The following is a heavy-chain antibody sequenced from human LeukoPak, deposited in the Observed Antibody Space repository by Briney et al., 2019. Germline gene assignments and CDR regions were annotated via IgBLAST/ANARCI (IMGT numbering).Heavy chain of an antibody. V-gene: IGHV3-23*01. J-gene: IGHJ4*02. CDR3: AKHVRTSVWFFDF. D-gene: IGHD6-19*01. CDR1: GFTFSSGA. Sequence: PGGSLRLSCAASGFTFSSGALSWVRQAPGKGLEWVSLISGSGLRTDYADSVKGRFTISRDNSKNTLYLQMNSLKAEDTAVYYCAKHVRTSVWFFDFWGQGTLVTVSS. CDR2: ISGSGLRT.